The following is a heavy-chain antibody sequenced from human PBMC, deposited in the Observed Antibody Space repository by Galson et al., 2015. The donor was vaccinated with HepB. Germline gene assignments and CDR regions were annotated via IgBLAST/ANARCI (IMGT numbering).Heavy chain of an antibody. CDR3: ARSHYYDSSGHRINPMGFDP. CDR2: IYYSGKT. V-gene: IGHV4-31*03. CDR1: GDSISSGDYY. D-gene: IGHD3-22*01. Sequence: TLSLTCTVSGDSISSGDYYWSWIRQHPGKGLEWIGYIYYSGKTYCSPALKSRVTMSIDTSENQFSLKLRSVTAADTAVYYCARSHYYDSSGHRINPMGFDPWGQGTLATVSS. J-gene: IGHJ5*02.